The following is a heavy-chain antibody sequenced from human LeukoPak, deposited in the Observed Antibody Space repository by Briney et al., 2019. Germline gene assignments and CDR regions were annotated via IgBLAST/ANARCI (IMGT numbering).Heavy chain of an antibody. Sequence: SETLSLTCTVSGGSISSSSYYWGWIRQPQGKGLEWIGSIYYSGSTYYNSSLKSRVTISVDTSKNQFSVKLSSVTAADTAVYYCASPLQYYYYYMDVWGKGTTVTVSS. CDR3: ASPLQYYYYYMDV. CDR2: IYYSGST. V-gene: IGHV4-39*01. J-gene: IGHJ6*03. CDR1: GGSISSSSYY. D-gene: IGHD4-11*01.